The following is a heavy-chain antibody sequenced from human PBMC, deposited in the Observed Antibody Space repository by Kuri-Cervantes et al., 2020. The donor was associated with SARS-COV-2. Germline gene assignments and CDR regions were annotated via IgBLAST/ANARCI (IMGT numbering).Heavy chain of an antibody. CDR2: INPSGGST. V-gene: IGHV1-46*01. D-gene: IGHD6-13*01. J-gene: IGHJ4*02. CDR3: ARSLAAVDY. Sequence: ASVKVSCKASGYTFTTYGISWVRQAPGQGLEWMGIINPSGGSTSYAQKFQGRVTMTRDTSTSTVYMELSSLRSEDTAVYYCARSLAAVDYWGQGTLVTVSS. CDR1: GYTFTTYG.